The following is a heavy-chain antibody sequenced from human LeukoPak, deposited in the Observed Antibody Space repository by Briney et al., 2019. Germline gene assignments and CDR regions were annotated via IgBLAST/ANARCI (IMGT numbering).Heavy chain of an antibody. CDR3: ARDRATMVHPHGAFDI. V-gene: IGHV4-34*01. CDR2: INHSGST. J-gene: IGHJ3*02. CDR1: GGSFSGYY. D-gene: IGHD3-10*01. Sequence: PSETLSLTCAVYGGSFSGYYWSWIRQPPGKGLEWIGEINHSGSTNYNPSLKSRVTISVDTSKNQFSLKLSSVTAADTALYYCARDRATMVHPHGAFDIWGQGTMVTVSS.